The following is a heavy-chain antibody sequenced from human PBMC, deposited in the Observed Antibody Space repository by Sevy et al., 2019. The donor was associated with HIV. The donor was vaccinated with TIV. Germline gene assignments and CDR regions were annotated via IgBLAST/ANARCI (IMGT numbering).Heavy chain of an antibody. D-gene: IGHD3-22*01. J-gene: IGHJ3*01. CDR2: IWNDQINK. Sequence: GGSLRLSCAASGFTFNNYGMHWVRQAPGKGLEWVAVIWNDQINKHYAYSVKGRFTISRDTSKNTLYLQMNSLRAEDTAVYYCASLPNNYYDTSGSSGDDAFDLWGRGTMVTVSS. CDR3: ASLPNNYYDTSGSSGDDAFDL. CDR1: GFTFNNYG. V-gene: IGHV3-33*03.